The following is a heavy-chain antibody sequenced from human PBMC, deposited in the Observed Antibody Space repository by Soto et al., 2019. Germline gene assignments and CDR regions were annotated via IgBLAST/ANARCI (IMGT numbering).Heavy chain of an antibody. J-gene: IGHJ6*02. Sequence: GGTLRLSCAASGFTFSTYGMRRVRQASGKWLEGVAVISYDGSNEYYADSVKGRFTISRDISKNTLYLEMNSLRAEDTAVYYCARERSSKIFVSGVGVWGQGTTVTVSS. CDR2: ISYDGSNE. D-gene: IGHD3-3*01. CDR3: ARERSSKIFVSGVGV. V-gene: IGHV3-30*03. CDR1: GFTFSTYG.